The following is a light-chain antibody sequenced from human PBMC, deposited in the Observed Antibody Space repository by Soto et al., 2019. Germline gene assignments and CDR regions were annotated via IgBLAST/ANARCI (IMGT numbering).Light chain of an antibody. J-gene: IGKJ2*02. CDR1: QNITTF. V-gene: IGKV1-39*01. CDR3: QQGYSPPRT. CDR2: AAS. Sequence: DIQMTQSPSSLSASVGGRVTITCRSSQNITTFLNWYQQKPGTPPKLLIYAASTLQSGVPSRFSGGGSGTDFTLTIDNLQPEDFATYFCQQGYSPPRTFGQGTRLDI.